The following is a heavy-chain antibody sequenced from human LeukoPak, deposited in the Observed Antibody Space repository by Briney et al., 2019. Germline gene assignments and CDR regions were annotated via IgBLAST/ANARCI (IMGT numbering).Heavy chain of an antibody. CDR2: IKSDGGTT. D-gene: IGHD4-17*01. V-gene: IGHV3-15*01. CDR3: TTDLGDYGDYVRC. CDR1: GFTFNNAW. J-gene: IGHJ4*02. Sequence: PGGSLRLSCAASGFTFNNAWMSWVRQAPGKGVEWIGRIKSDGGTTDYAAPVKGRFTISRDDSKNTLYLQMNSLKAEDTAVYYCTTDLGDYGDYVRCWGQGTLVTVSS.